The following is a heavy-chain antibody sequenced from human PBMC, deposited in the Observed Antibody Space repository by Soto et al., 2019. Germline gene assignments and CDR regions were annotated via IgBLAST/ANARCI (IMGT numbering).Heavy chain of an antibody. CDR1: GFTFSDYY. D-gene: IGHD3-9*01. CDR2: ISSSGSTI. V-gene: IGHV3-11*01. CDR3: ARDTREILSGYYGGIWFDP. Sequence: GGSLRLSCAASGFTFSDYYMSWIRQAPGKGLEWVSYISSSGSTIYYADSVKGRFTISRDNAKNSLYLQMNSLRAEDTAVYYCARDTREILSGYYGGIWFDPWGQGTLVTVSS. J-gene: IGHJ5*02.